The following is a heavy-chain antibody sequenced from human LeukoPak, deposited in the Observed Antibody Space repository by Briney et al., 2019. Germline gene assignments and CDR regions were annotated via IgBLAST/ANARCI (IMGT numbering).Heavy chain of an antibody. CDR2: ISYDGSDK. J-gene: IGHJ4*02. D-gene: IGHD3-3*01. CDR1: GFTFSSYG. Sequence: GGSLGLSCAASGFTFSSYGMHWVRQAPGKGLEWVAVISYDGSDKYSADSVKGRFTISRDNSKNTLYLQMNSLRAEDTAVYYCARGHTRYYDFWSEGSKNDYWGQGTLVTVSS. V-gene: IGHV3-30*03. CDR3: ARGHTRYYDFWSEGSKNDY.